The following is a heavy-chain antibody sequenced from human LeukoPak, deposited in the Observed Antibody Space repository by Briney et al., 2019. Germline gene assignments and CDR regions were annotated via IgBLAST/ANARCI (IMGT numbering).Heavy chain of an antibody. CDR2: ISYDGSNK. V-gene: IGHV3-30*01. Sequence: GGSLRLSCAASGFTFSSYAMHWVRQAPGKGLEWVAVISYDGSNKYYADSVKGRFTISKDNSKNTLYLQMNSLRAEDTAVYYCASMAGTKQTNPYYFDYWGQGTLVTVSS. CDR1: GFTFSSYA. D-gene: IGHD6-19*01. CDR3: ASMAGTKQTNPYYFDY. J-gene: IGHJ4*02.